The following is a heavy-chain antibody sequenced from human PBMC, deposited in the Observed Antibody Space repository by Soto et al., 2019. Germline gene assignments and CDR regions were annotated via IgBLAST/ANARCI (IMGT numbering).Heavy chain of an antibody. D-gene: IGHD6-19*01. CDR3: ARAMVPSRVSGWAVRPYYYYYGMGV. J-gene: IGHJ6*02. Sequence: PGGSLRLSCAASGFTFSSYDMHWVRQATGKGLEWVSAIGTAGDTYYPGSVKGRFTISRENAKNSLYLQMNSLRAEDTAVYYCARAMVPSRVSGWAVRPYYYYYGMGVWGQGTTVTVSS. CDR1: GFTFSSYD. V-gene: IGHV3-13*01. CDR2: IGTAGDT.